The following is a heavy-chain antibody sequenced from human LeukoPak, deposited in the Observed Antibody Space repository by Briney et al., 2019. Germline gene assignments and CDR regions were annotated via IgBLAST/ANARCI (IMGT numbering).Heavy chain of an antibody. J-gene: IGHJ4*02. CDR3: ARHRYYYDSSGYAFDQ. CDR2: IYHSGST. CDR1: GYSISSGDY. Sequence: SETLSLTCAVSGYSISSGDYWGWIRQSPGKGLEWIGSIYHSGSTYYNPSLKSRVTISVDTSKNQFSLKLSSVTAADTAVYYCARHRYYYDSSGYAFDQWGQGTLDTVSS. D-gene: IGHD3-22*01. V-gene: IGHV4-38-2*01.